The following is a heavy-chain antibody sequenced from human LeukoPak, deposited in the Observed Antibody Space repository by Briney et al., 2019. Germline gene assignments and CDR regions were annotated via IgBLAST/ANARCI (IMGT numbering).Heavy chain of an antibody. J-gene: IGHJ5*01. CDR3: AREGVGGFDS. V-gene: IGHV3-7*01. D-gene: IGHD3-10*01. CDR1: GFTFTSYW. Sequence: GGSLRLSCAASGFTFTSYWLSWVRQAPGKGLEWVANIRQDGREKSYADSVKGRFTISRDNAKTSVYLQMNSLRVEDTAVYYCAREGVGGFDSWGQGTLVTVSS. CDR2: IRQDGREK.